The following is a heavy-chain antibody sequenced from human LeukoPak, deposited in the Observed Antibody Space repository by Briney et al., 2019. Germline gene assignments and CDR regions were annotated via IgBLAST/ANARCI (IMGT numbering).Heavy chain of an antibody. V-gene: IGHV1-18*04. D-gene: IGHD2-2*01. Sequence: ASVKVSCKASGYTFTSYGISWVRQAPGQGLEWRGWISPYNGNTNYAQQLQGRVTMTTDTSTSTAYMELRSLRSDDTAVYYCARAYCNSTSCPTARYWYFVLWGRGTLVSVSS. CDR1: GYTFTSYG. J-gene: IGHJ2*01. CDR3: ARAYCNSTSCPTARYWYFVL. CDR2: ISPYNGNT.